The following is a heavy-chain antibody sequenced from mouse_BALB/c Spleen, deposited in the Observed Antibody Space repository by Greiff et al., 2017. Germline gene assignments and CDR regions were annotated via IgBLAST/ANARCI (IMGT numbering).Heavy chain of an antibody. CDR1: GFTFSDYY. J-gene: IGHJ3*01. CDR3: ARRYDWFAY. CDR2: ISDGGSYT. Sequence: EVMLVESGGGLVKPGGSLKLSCAASGFTFSDYYMYWVRQTPEKRLEWVATISDGGSYTYYPDSVKGRFTISRDNAKNNLYLQMSSLKSEDTAMYYCARRYDWFAYWGQGTLVTVAA. V-gene: IGHV5-4*02. D-gene: IGHD2-14*01.